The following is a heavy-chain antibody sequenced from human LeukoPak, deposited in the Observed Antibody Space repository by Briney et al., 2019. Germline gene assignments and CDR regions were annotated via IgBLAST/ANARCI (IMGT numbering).Heavy chain of an antibody. CDR3: ARDRERYFDWLPTFDYYGMDV. CDR1: GGSISSYY. D-gene: IGHD3-9*01. Sequence: SETLSLTCTVSGGSISSYYWSWIRQPPGKGLEWIGYIYYSGSTNYNPSLKSRVTISADTSKNQFSLKLSSVTAADTAVYYCARDRERYFDWLPTFDYYGMDVWGQGTTVTVSS. V-gene: IGHV4-59*01. J-gene: IGHJ6*02. CDR2: IYYSGST.